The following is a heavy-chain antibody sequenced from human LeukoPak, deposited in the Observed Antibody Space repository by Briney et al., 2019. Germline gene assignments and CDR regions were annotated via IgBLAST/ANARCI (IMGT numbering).Heavy chain of an antibody. CDR1: GGSFSGYY. CDR3: AXXXXFSFGVVIRWFDP. CDR2: INHSGST. V-gene: IGHV4-34*01. D-gene: IGHD3-3*01. Sequence: PSETLSLTCAVYGGSFSGYYWSWIRQPPGKGLEWIGEINHSGSTNYNPSLKSRVTISVDTSKNQFSLKLSSVTAADTAVYSCAXXXXFSFGVVIRWFDPWGQGTLVTVSS. J-gene: IGHJ5*02.